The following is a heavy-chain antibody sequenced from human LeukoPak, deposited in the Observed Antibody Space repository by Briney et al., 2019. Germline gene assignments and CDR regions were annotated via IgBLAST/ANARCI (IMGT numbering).Heavy chain of an antibody. V-gene: IGHV3-23*01. CDR3: AKSTYYYGSGSYKPSYLDY. Sequence: PGGSLRLSCAASGFTFDDYGMSWVRQAPGKGLVWVSRINSDGSSTTYADSVKGRFTISRDNSKNTLYLQMNGLRAEDTAVYYCAKSTYYYGSGSYKPSYLDYWGQGTLVTVSS. D-gene: IGHD3-10*01. J-gene: IGHJ4*02. CDR2: INSDGSST. CDR1: GFTFDDYG.